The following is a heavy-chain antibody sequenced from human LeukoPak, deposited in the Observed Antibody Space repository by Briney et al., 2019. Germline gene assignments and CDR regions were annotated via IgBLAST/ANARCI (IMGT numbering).Heavy chain of an antibody. CDR3: ARGVVAATLSAFHI. CDR2: INHSGST. J-gene: IGHJ3*02. Sequence: PSQTLSLTCAVYAGSFSGYYWSWIRQPPRKRLWRIGEINHSGSTKYNPLLKSRVTISGDTSKSRFSVQLRSVAAADTAVYYCARGVVAATLSAFHIWGQGTMVTGSS. V-gene: IGHV4-34*01. CDR1: AGSFSGYY. D-gene: IGHD2-15*01.